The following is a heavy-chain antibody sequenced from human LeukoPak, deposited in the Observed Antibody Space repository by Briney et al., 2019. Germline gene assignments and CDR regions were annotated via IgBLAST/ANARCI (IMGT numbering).Heavy chain of an antibody. Sequence: GSLRLSCAASGFTFSSYEMNWVRQAPGKGLEWVSYISSSGSTIYYADSVKGRFTISRDNAKNSLYLQMYSLRAEDTAVYYCASSYSNPLGYWGQGTLVTVSS. V-gene: IGHV3-48*03. CDR3: ASSYSNPLGY. D-gene: IGHD4-11*01. CDR1: GFTFSSYE. CDR2: ISSSGSTI. J-gene: IGHJ4*02.